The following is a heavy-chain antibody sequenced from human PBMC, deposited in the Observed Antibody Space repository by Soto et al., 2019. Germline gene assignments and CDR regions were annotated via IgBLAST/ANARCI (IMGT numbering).Heavy chain of an antibody. D-gene: IGHD3-9*01. CDR1: GFTFSSYA. V-gene: IGHV3-23*01. CDR3: AKYRPAIEYDILTGYSLGPTAFDI. Sequence: GGSLRLSCAASGFTFSSYAMSWVRQAPGKRLEWVSAISGSGGSTYYADSVKGRFTISRDNSKNTLYLQMNSLRAEDTALYYCAKYRPAIEYDILTGYSLGPTAFDIWGQGTMVTVSS. J-gene: IGHJ3*02. CDR2: ISGSGGST.